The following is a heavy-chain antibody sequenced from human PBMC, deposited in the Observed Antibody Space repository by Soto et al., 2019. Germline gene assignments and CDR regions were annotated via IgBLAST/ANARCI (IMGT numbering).Heavy chain of an antibody. V-gene: IGHV1-18*01. CDR1: GYTFTSYG. J-gene: IGHJ4*02. D-gene: IGHD5-12*01. CDR3: AREGYSGYHIDY. CDR2: ISAYNGNT. Sequence: AAVXVSFKASGYTFTSYGINWVRQAPGQGLEWMGWISAYNGNTNYAQKLQGRVTMTTDTSTSTAYMELRSLRSDDTAVYYCAREGYSGYHIDYWGQGTLVTVSS.